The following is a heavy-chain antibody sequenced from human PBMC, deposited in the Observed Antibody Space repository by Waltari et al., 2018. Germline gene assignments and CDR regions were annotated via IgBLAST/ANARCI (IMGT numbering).Heavy chain of an antibody. Sequence: QVQLQESGPGLVKPSQTLSLTCSVSGGSISSGYYYWSWIRQPPGKGLEWIGYIYYSGSTCYTPSLKSRVTISVDTSKNQFSLKLSSVTAADTAVYYCARGVTGLYNWFDPWGQGTLVSVSS. V-gene: IGHV4-30-4*08. CDR3: ARGVTGLYNWFDP. D-gene: IGHD7-27*01. J-gene: IGHJ5*02. CDR2: IYYSGST. CDR1: GGSISSGYYY.